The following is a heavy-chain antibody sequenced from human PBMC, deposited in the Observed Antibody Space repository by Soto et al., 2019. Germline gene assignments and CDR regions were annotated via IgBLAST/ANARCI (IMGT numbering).Heavy chain of an antibody. V-gene: IGHV1-69*06. Sequence: SVKVSCKASGGTFSTFAISWVRQAPGQGLEWMGNIIPMFDTTSYAQKFQGRVTITADKSTSTANMELSSLRSEDTAVYYCARGEMVTLWNLDYWGQGTPVTVS. CDR2: IIPMFDTT. CDR3: ARGEMVTLWNLDY. J-gene: IGHJ4*02. D-gene: IGHD1-1*01. CDR1: GGTFSTFA.